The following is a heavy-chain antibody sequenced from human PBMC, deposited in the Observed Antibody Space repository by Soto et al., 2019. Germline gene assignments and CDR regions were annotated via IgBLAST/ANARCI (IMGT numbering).Heavy chain of an antibody. CDR3: ARGKVEYSGYGYYYYYYMDV. CDR1: GFTFSSYW. Sequence: GGSLRLSCAASGFTFSSYWMHWVRQAPGKGLVWVSRINSDGSSTSYADSVKGRFTISRDNAKNTLYLQMNSLRAEDTAVYYCARGKVEYSGYGYYYYYYMDVWGKGTTVTVSS. V-gene: IGHV3-74*01. J-gene: IGHJ6*03. D-gene: IGHD5-12*01. CDR2: INSDGSST.